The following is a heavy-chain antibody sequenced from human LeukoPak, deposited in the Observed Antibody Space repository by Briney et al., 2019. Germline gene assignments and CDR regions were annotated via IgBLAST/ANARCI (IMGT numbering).Heavy chain of an antibody. CDR2: ISYEGKNK. D-gene: IGHD2-2*02. CDR1: GFTFSSYG. Sequence: GGPLRLSCAASGFTFSSYGLHWVRQAPGKVLKWVAVISYEGKNKYYADSEKSRFTISRDNSKNTLYLQMNSLRAEDTAVYYCAKDGTPRIVVVPAAIDYWGQGTLVTVSS. J-gene: IGHJ4*02. V-gene: IGHV3-30*18. CDR3: AKDGTPRIVVVPAAIDY.